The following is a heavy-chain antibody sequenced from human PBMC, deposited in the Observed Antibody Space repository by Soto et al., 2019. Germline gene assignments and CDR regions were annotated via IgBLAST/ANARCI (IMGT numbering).Heavy chain of an antibody. J-gene: IGHJ5*02. CDR3: AREREPAAIRHTWLDP. CDR1: GGSISSGDYY. D-gene: IGHD2-2*02. Sequence: SETLSLTCTVSGGSISSGDYYWSWIRQPPGKGLEWIGYSYSSGSTYYNPSLKSRVSISIDTSKNQFSLRLSSVTAADTAVYYCAREREPAAIRHTWLDPWGQGTLVTVSS. CDR2: SYSSGST. V-gene: IGHV4-30-4*01.